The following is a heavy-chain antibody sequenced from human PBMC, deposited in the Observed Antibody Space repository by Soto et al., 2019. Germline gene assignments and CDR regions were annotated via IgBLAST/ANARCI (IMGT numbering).Heavy chain of an antibody. V-gene: IGHV5-10-1*01. J-gene: IGHJ6*02. CDR2: IDPSDSYT. Sequence: GESLKISCKGSGYSFTSYWISWVRQMPGKGLEWMGRIDPSDSYTNYSPSFQGHVTISADKSISTTYLQWSSLKASDTAMYYWARWLGGAVAAGTENYYYYGRDVWGQGTTVTVSS. CDR3: ARWLGGAVAAGTENYYYYGRDV. CDR1: GYSFTSYW. D-gene: IGHD6-19*01.